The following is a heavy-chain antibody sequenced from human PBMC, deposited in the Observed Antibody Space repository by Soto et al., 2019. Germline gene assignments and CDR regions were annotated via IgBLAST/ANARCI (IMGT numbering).Heavy chain of an antibody. CDR3: ANGEGYGSGRYGNWFDP. V-gene: IGHV1-69*02. J-gene: IGHJ5*02. CDR2: IIPILGIA. Sequence: QVQLVQSGAEVKKPGSSVKVSCKASGGTFSSYTISWVRQAPGQGLEWMGRIIPILGIANYAQKFQGRVTLTADKSTSTAYMELSSLRSEDTAVYYCANGEGYGSGRYGNWFDPWGQGTLVTVSS. CDR1: GGTFSSYT. D-gene: IGHD3-10*01.